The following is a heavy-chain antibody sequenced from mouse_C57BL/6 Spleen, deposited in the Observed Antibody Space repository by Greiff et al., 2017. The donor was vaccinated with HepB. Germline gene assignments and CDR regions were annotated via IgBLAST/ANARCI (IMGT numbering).Heavy chain of an antibody. CDR2: IDPSDSET. Sequence: QVQLQQPGAELVRPGSSVKLSCKASGYTFTSYWMNWVKQRPIQGLEWIGNIDPSDSETHYNQKFKDKATLTVYKSSSTAYMHLSSLTSECSAVYYCARGPTTAYYFDYWGQNTTLTVSS. J-gene: IGHJ2*01. CDR3: ARGPTTAYYFDY. D-gene: IGHD1-2*01. V-gene: IGHV1-52*01. CDR1: GYTFTSYW.